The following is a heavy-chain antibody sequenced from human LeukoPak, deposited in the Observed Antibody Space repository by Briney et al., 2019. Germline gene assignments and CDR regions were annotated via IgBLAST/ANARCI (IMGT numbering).Heavy chain of an antibody. Sequence: AVKVSCKASGGTFSSYAISWVRQAHGQGLEWMGGIIPIFGTANYAQKFQGRVTITTDESTSTAYMELSSLRSEDTAVYYCARDGYCDILTGYYPNWFDPWGQGTLVTVSS. CDR3: ARDGYCDILTGYYPNWFDP. J-gene: IGHJ5*02. CDR2: IIPIFGTA. D-gene: IGHD3-9*01. CDR1: GGTFSSYA. V-gene: IGHV1-69*05.